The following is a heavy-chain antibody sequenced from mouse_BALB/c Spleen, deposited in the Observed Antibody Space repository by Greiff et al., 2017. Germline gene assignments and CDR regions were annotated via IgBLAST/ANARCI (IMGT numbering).Heavy chain of an antibody. CDR1: GFTFTDYY. CDR2: IRNKANGYTT. CDR3: ARDTGGRFAY. V-gene: IGHV7-3*02. D-gene: IGHD3-3*01. J-gene: IGHJ3*01. Sequence: EVKLVESGGGLVQPGGSLRLSCATSGFTFTDYYMSWVRQPPGKALEWLGFIRNKANGYTTEYSASVKGRFTISRDNSQSILYLQMNTLRAEDSATYYCARDTGGRFAYWGQGTLVTVSA.